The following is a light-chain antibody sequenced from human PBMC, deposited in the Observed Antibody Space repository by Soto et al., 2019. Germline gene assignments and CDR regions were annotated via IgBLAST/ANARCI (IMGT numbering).Light chain of an antibody. J-gene: IGKJ5*01. Sequence: IQLTQSPSSLSASVGDRVTIPCRASESIRTWLAWYQHKPGKAPKLLIYAASSLQSGVPSRFSGSGSGTDFTLTISSLQPEDFATYYCQQANSFPITFGQGTRLEIK. CDR2: AAS. CDR1: ESIRTW. V-gene: IGKV1-12*01. CDR3: QQANSFPIT.